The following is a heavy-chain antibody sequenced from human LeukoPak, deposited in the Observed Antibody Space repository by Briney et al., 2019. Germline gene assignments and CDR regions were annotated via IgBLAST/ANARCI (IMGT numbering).Heavy chain of an antibody. V-gene: IGHV3-33*06. CDR2: IWYDGSNK. J-gene: IGHJ4*02. CDR1: GFTFSSYG. D-gene: IGHD3-22*01. Sequence: GGSLRLSCAAPGFTFSSYGMHWVRQAPGKGLEWVAVIWYDGSNKYYADSVKGRFTISRDNSKNTLYLQMNSLRAEDTAVYYCAEERDYDSSGYSGRGYYFDYWGQGTLVTVSS. CDR3: AEERDYDSSGYSGRGYYFDY.